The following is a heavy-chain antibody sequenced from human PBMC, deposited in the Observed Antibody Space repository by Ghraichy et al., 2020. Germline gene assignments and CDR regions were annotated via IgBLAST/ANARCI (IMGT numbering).Heavy chain of an antibody. V-gene: IGHV2-5*01. CDR2: IYWSDDE. CDR3: AHRHNEGYFDWLSTMVGFQH. CDR1: GFSLNTTEVS. Sequence: SGPTLVKPTQTLTLTCTFSGFSLNTTEVSVGWIRQPPGKALEWLAHIYWSDDERYNPSLKNRLTITKDTSKNQVVLRMTNMDPVDTATYYCAHRHNEGYFDWLSTMVGFQHWGQGTLVTVSS. D-gene: IGHD3-9*01. J-gene: IGHJ1*01.